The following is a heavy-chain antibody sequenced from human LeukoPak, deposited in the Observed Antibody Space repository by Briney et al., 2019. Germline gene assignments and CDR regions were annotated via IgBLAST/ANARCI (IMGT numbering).Heavy chain of an antibody. J-gene: IGHJ4*02. CDR2: IIETGASP. Sequence: GGSLRLSCAASGFSFSLYAMNWVRQAPGKGLVWVSTIIETGASPYYADSVRGRFTVSRDSSKNMFYLQMNSLRAEDTAIYYCARRGAGSGGLDYWGQGTLVTVSS. CDR3: ARRGAGSGGLDY. D-gene: IGHD6-19*01. V-gene: IGHV3-23*01. CDR1: GFSFSLYA.